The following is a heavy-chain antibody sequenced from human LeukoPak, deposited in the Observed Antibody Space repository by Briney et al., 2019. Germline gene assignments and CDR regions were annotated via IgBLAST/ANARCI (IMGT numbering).Heavy chain of an antibody. CDR3: ARDRWGGSYYYFDY. V-gene: IGHV1-2*02. J-gene: IGHJ4*02. CDR2: INPNSGGT. Sequence: ASVKVSCKASGYTFTGYYMHWVRQAPGQGLEWMGWINPNSGGTNYAQKFQGRVTMTRDTSISTAYMELSRLRSDDTAVYYCARDRWGGSYYYFDYWGQGTLVTVSS. D-gene: IGHD1-26*01. CDR1: GYTFTGYY.